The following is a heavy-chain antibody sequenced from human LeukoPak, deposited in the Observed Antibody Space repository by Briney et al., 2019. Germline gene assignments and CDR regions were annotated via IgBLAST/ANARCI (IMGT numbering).Heavy chain of an antibody. CDR3: ARGSGSYSYYYYYYMDV. D-gene: IGHD1-26*01. CDR2: IYSSGST. V-gene: IGHV4-59*01. J-gene: IGHJ6*03. CDR1: GGSTRGYY. Sequence: SETLSLTCNVSGGSTRGYYWSWIRQPPGKGLEWIGYIYSSGSTNYNPSLKSRVTMSVDTSKNQFSLKVNSVTAADTAVYYCARGSGSYSYYYYYYMDVWGKGTTVTISS.